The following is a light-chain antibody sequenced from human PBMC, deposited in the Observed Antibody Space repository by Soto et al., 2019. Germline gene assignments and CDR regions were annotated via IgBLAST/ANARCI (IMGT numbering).Light chain of an antibody. Sequence: EIVLPQSPGTLSLSPGERATLSGRASQSVSSYLAWYQQKPGQAPRLLIYDASNRATGIPARFSGSGSGTDFTLTISSLKPEEFAVYYCQQRSNWPLTFGGGTKVDIK. J-gene: IGKJ4*01. CDR1: QSVSSY. V-gene: IGKV3-11*01. CDR3: QQRSNWPLT. CDR2: DAS.